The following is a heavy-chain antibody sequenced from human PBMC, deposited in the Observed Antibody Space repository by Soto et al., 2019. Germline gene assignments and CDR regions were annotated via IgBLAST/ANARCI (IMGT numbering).Heavy chain of an antibody. J-gene: IGHJ5*02. V-gene: IGHV4-39*01. Sequence: SETLSLTCTVSGGSISSSSYYWGWIRQPPGKGLEWIGSIYYSGSTYYNPSLKSRVTISVDTSKNQFSLKLSSVTAADTAVYYCAGGDYDFWSGYHMNWFDPWGQGTLVTLSS. D-gene: IGHD3-3*01. CDR3: AGGDYDFWSGYHMNWFDP. CDR1: GGSISSSSYY. CDR2: IYYSGST.